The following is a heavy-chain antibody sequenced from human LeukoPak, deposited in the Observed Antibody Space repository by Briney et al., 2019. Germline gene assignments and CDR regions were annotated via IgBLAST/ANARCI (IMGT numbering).Heavy chain of an antibody. Sequence: SETLSLTCAVYGVSFSGYYWSWIRQPPGKGLEWIGEINHSGSTNYNPSLKSRVTISVDTSKNQFSLKLSSVTAADTAVYYCARPGLRYFDWLSLGFGYWGQGTLVTVSS. CDR2: INHSGST. D-gene: IGHD3-9*01. CDR3: ARPGLRYFDWLSLGFGY. J-gene: IGHJ4*02. V-gene: IGHV4-34*01. CDR1: GVSFSGYY.